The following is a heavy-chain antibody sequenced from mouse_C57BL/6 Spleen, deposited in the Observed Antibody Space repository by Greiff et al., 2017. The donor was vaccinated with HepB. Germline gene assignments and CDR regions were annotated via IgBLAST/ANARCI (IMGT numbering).Heavy chain of an antibody. CDR3: ARGDYYYAMDY. CDR1: GYTFTSYW. V-gene: IGHV1-64*01. J-gene: IGHJ4*01. D-gene: IGHD2-4*01. Sequence: QVQLKQSGAELVKPGASVKLSCKASGYTFTSYWMHWVKQRPGQGLEWIGMIHPNSGSTNYNEKFKSKATLTVDKSSSTAYMQLSSLTSEDSAVYYCARGDYYYAMDYWGQGTSVTVSS. CDR2: IHPNSGST.